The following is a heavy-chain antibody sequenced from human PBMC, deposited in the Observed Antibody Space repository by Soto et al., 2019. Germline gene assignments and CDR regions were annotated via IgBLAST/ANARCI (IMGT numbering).Heavy chain of an antibody. D-gene: IGHD4-17*01. Sequence: GGSLRLSCAASGFTFSSYWMSWVRQAPGKGLEWVANIKQDGSEKYYVDSVKGRFTISRDNAKNSLYLQMNSLRAEDTAVYYCARDGGNDYDAFDIWGQGTMVTV. CDR2: IKQDGSEK. CDR3: ARDGGNDYDAFDI. CDR1: GFTFSSYW. V-gene: IGHV3-7*01. J-gene: IGHJ3*02.